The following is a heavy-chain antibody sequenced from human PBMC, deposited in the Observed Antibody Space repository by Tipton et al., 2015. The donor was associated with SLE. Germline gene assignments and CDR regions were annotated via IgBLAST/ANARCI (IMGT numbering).Heavy chain of an antibody. Sequence: TLSLTCTVSGDSISSGDYYWSWIRQPPGKGLEWIGEINHSGSTNYNPSLKSRVTISVDTSKNQFSLKPSSVTAADTAVYYCARDRGIAARGVFDYWGQGTLVTVSS. D-gene: IGHD6-6*01. V-gene: IGHV4-30-4*08. CDR2: INHSGST. CDR3: ARDRGIAARGVFDY. J-gene: IGHJ4*02. CDR1: GDSISSGDYY.